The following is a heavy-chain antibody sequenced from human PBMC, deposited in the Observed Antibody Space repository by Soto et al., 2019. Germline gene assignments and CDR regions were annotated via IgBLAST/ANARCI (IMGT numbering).Heavy chain of an antibody. D-gene: IGHD5-18*01. CDR3: ASDYRGIQLWGLDY. Sequence: EVQLVESGGGLVQPGGSLRLSCAASGFTFSSYWMHWVRQAPGKGLVWVSRINSDGSSTTYADSVKGRFTISRDNAKNTLYLQMSGLRADDTAVYYCASDYRGIQLWGLDYWGQGTLVTVSS. CDR1: GFTFSSYW. V-gene: IGHV3-74*01. J-gene: IGHJ4*02. CDR2: INSDGSST.